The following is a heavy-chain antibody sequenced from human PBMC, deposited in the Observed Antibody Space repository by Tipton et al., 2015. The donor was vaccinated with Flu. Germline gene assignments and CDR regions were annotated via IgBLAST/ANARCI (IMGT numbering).Heavy chain of an antibody. J-gene: IGHJ4*02. V-gene: IGHV4-34*01. CDR3: ARRRDGYNCFDS. Sequence: GLVKPSETRSLTCAVYGGSFSGYYWSWIRQPPGKGLEWIGEVNHSGDTKYNPSLKSRLTVSVDTSKNQFSLKLTSVTAADTAVYYCARRRDGYNCFDSWGQGTLVTVSS. D-gene: IGHD5-24*01. CDR1: GGSFSGYY. CDR2: VNHSGDT.